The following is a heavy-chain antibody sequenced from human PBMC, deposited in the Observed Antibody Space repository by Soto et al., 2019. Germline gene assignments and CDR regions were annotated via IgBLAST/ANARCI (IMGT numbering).Heavy chain of an antibody. J-gene: IGHJ6*02. CDR2: ISYDGSNK. CDR3: ATSMSRFLDRPYYYYYCMDV. CDR1: GFTFSSSG. Sequence: PGGSLRLSCTASGFTFSSSGMHWVRQAPGKGLGWVAVISYDGSNKYYADSVKGRFTISRDNSKNTLYLQMNSLRAEDTAVYYCATSMSRFLDRPYYYYYCMDVWGQGPTVTVSS. D-gene: IGHD3-3*01. V-gene: IGHV3-30*03.